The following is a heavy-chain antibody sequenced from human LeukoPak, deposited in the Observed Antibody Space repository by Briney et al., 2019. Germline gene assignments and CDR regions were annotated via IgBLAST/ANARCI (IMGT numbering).Heavy chain of an antibody. J-gene: IGHJ5*02. V-gene: IGHV4-59*08. CDR1: GGSISNDY. D-gene: IGHD1-26*01. CDR3: ASHVAVGETA. Sequence: KPSETLSLTCSVSGGSISNDYWSWIRQAPGKGLEWIGYIYYTGSTNYNPSLKSRVTISLDTSKNQFSLKLTSVTAADTAVYYCASHVAVGETAWGQGTLVTVSS. CDR2: IYYTGST.